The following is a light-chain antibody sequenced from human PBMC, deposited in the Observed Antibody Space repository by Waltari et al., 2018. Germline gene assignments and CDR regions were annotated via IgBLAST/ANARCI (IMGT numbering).Light chain of an antibody. CDR2: DAS. J-gene: IGKJ3*01. Sequence: VLTQSPATLSLSPGERATLSCRASETIGSSLAWYKQRPGQAPRLLIYDASNRATGVPARFSGSGSGTDFTLTISSLESEDFAVYYCQQRFNWIFTVGPGTKVDI. CDR3: QQRFNWIFT. V-gene: IGKV3-11*01. CDR1: ETIGSS.